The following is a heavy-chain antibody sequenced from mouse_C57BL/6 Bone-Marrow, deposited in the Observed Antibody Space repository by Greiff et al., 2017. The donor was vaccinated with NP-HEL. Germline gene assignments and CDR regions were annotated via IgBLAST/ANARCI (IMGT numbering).Heavy chain of an antibody. CDR3: ARRYEYYYAMDY. V-gene: IGHV5-4*03. J-gene: IGHJ4*01. Sequence: EVKLMESGGGLVKPGGSLKLSCAASGFTFSSYAMSWVRPTPEKRLEWVATISDGGSYTYYPDNVKGRFTISRDNAKNNLYLQMSHLKSEDTAMYYCARRYEYYYAMDYWGQGTSVTVSS. CDR1: GFTFSSYA. CDR2: ISDGGSYT. D-gene: IGHD2-3*01.